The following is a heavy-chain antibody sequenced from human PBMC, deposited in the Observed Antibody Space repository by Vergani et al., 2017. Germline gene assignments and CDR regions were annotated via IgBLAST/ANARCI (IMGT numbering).Heavy chain of an antibody. D-gene: IGHD6-6*01. CDR1: GGSFTSYH. CDR2: IDHTGRP. CDR3: ARVSTEAKGHLYYYCYLDG. J-gene: IGHJ6*03. Sequence: QVQLQQWGGGLLKPSETLSLTCVVNGGSFTSYHWPWIRQSPGEGLEWVGDIDHTGRPDYNPSRKSRLTRSVDKSRNQFSLTLNSVTATDTAIYFCARVSTEAKGHLYYYCYLDGWCQGTAVAVS. V-gene: IGHV4-34*01.